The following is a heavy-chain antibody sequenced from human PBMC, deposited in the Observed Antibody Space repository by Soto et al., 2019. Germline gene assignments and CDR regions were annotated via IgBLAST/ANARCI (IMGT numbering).Heavy chain of an antibody. CDR2: IIPIFGTA. CDR1: GGAFGSYA. J-gene: IGHJ6*02. V-gene: IGHV1-69*06. CDR3: ASNFAAVAGTGSYYYYYGMDV. D-gene: IGHD6-19*01. Sequence: SVKVSCEASGGAFGSYAISGVRQAPGQGLEWIGGIIPIFGTANYAQKFQGRVTITADKSTSTAYMELSSLRSEDTAVYYCASNFAAVAGTGSYYYYYGMDVWGQGTTVTVSS.